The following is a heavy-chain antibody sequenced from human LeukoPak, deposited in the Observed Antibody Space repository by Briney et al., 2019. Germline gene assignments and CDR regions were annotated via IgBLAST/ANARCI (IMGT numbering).Heavy chain of an antibody. J-gene: IGHJ4*02. CDR2: IYSGGST. CDR3: ARARNSNFRYFDY. D-gene: IGHD2/OR15-2a*01. V-gene: IGHV3-53*01. Sequence: AGGSLRLSCAASGLTVSRNYVSWVRQAPGKGLEWVSVIYSGGSTYYADSVKGRFTISRDYSKNTLDLQMNSLRADDTAVYYCARARNSNFRYFDYWGQGTLVTVSS. CDR1: GLTVSRNY.